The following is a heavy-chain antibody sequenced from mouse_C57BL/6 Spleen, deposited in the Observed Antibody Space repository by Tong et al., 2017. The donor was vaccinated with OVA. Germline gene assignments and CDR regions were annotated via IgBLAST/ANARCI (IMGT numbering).Heavy chain of an antibody. J-gene: IGHJ3*01. CDR1: GYTFTSYW. V-gene: IGHV1-5*01. Sequence: EVQLQESGTVLARPGASVKMSCKTSGYTFTSYWMHWVKQRPGQGLEWIGAIYPGNSDTSYNQKFKGKAKLTAYSSASTAYMELISLTNVASAVYSCTRSRSPFAYWGQGTLFTVSA. CDR3: TRSRSPFAY. CDR2: IYPGNSDT.